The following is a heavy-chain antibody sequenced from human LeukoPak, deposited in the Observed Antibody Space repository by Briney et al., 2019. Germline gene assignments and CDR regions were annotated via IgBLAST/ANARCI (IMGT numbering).Heavy chain of an antibody. J-gene: IGHJ4*02. D-gene: IGHD6-19*01. V-gene: IGHV3-30*18. CDR3: AKDLAEYYFDY. CDR1: GFTFSSYG. Sequence: PGGSLRLSCVASGFTFSSYGMHWVRQAPGKGLEWVAVISYDGSNKYYADSVKGRFTISRDNSKNTLYLQMNSLRAEDTAVYYCAKDLAEYYFDYWGLGTLVTVSS. CDR2: ISYDGSNK.